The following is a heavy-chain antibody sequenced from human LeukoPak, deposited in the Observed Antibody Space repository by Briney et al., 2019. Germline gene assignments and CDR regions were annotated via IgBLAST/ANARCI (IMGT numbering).Heavy chain of an antibody. CDR2: ISSSSSYI. J-gene: IGHJ4*02. D-gene: IGHD3-22*01. Sequence: GGSLRLSCAASGFTFSSYSMTWVRQAPGKGLEWDSSISSSSSYIYYADSVKGRFTISRDNAKNSLYLQMNSLRAEDTAVYYCARDLYYYDSSGYYPLDYWGQGTLVTISS. CDR3: ARDLYYYDSSGYYPLDY. CDR1: GFTFSSYS. V-gene: IGHV3-21*01.